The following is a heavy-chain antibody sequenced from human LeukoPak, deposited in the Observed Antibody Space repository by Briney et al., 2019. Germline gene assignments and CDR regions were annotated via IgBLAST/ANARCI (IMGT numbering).Heavy chain of an antibody. J-gene: IGHJ4*02. CDR3: ARHEPAMTHFDY. CDR1: GGSFSGYY. CDR2: INHSGST. V-gene: IGHV4-34*01. D-gene: IGHD5-18*01. Sequence: SETLSLTCAVYGGSFSGYYWSWIRQPPGKGLEWIGEINHSGSTNYNPSLKSRVTISVDTSKNQFSLKLSSVTAADTAVCYCARHEPAMTHFDYWGQGTLVTVSS.